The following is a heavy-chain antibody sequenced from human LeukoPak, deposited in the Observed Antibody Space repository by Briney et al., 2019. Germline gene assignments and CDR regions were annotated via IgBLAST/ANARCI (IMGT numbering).Heavy chain of an antibody. D-gene: IGHD1-7*01. J-gene: IGHJ4*02. CDR2: IYSGGST. CDR1: GFTVSSNY. V-gene: IGHV3-53*01. Sequence: PGGSLRLSCAASGFTVSSNYMSWVRQAPGKGLEWVSVIYSGGSTYYADSVKGRFTISRDNAKNSLYLQMNSLRAEDTAVYYCARVDSNWNYYYWGQGTLVTVSS. CDR3: ARVDSNWNYYY.